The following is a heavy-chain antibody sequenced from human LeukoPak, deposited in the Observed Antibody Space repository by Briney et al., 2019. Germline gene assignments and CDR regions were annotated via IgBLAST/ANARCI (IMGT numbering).Heavy chain of an antibody. J-gene: IGHJ4*02. CDR1: GFTFSSYG. CDR3: ARVGMATVDY. D-gene: IGHD5-24*01. V-gene: IGHV3-NL1*01. Sequence: GRSLRLSCAASGFTFSSYGMHWVRQAPGKGLEWVSVIYSGGSTYYADSVKGRFTISRDNSKNTLYLQMNSLRAEDTAVYYCARVGMATVDYWGQGTLVTVSS. CDR2: IYSGGST.